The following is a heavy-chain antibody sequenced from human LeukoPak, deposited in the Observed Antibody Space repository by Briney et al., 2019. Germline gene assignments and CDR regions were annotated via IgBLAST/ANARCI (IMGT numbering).Heavy chain of an antibody. V-gene: IGHV4-39*01. CDR2: IYYSGNT. J-gene: IGHJ4*02. Sequence: SETLSLTCAVSGGSISTSNSYWGWVRRPPGKGLEWVGSIYYSGNTYYNPSLKSRVTISVDTSKNQFSLILTSVTAADTAVYYCARQTGAGLFILPGGQGTLVTVSS. CDR1: GGSISTSNSY. CDR3: ARQTGAGLFILP. D-gene: IGHD3-3*01.